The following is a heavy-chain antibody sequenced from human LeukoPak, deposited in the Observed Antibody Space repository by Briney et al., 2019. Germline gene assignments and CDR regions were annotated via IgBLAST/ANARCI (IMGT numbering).Heavy chain of an antibody. J-gene: IGHJ4*02. V-gene: IGHV4-59*01. CDR2: IYYSGST. Sequence: PSETLSLTCTVSGGSLSSYYWSWIRQPPGKGLEWIGYIYYSGSTNYNPSLKSRVTISVDTSKNQFSLKLSSVTAADTAVYYCAREVRSGRYDFWSGYYNWRYFDYWGQGTLVTVSS. CDR1: GGSLSSYY. D-gene: IGHD3-3*01. CDR3: AREVRSGRYDFWSGYYNWRYFDY.